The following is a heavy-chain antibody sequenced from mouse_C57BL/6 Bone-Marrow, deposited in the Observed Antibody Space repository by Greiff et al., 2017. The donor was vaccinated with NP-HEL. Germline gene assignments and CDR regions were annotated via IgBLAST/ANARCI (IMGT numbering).Heavy chain of an antibody. CDR2: ISDGGSYT. D-gene: IGHD1-1*01. V-gene: IGHV5-4*01. CDR1: GFTFSSYA. CDR3: ARDHYYGSSYYYAMDY. J-gene: IGHJ4*01. Sequence: EVQLVESGGGLVKPGGSLKLSCAASGFTFSSYAMSWVRQTPEKRLEWVATISDGGSYTYYPDNVKGRFTISRDNAKNNLYLQRSHLKSEDTAMYYCARDHYYGSSYYYAMDYWGQGTSVTVSS.